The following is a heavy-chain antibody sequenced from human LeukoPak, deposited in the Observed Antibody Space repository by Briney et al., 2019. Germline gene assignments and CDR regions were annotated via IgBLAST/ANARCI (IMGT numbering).Heavy chain of an antibody. V-gene: IGHV1-46*01. D-gene: IGHD1-26*01. Sequence: GASVKVSCKASGYTFIKHWMHWVRRAPGQGLEWVGLINPTGSATLYAQKFQGRVTLTRDMSTNTDYMELRSLKSEDTAVYYCARDNSVGDTAWWFDPWGQGTLVTVSS. J-gene: IGHJ5*02. CDR2: INPTGSAT. CDR3: ARDNSVGDTAWWFDP. CDR1: GYTFIKHW.